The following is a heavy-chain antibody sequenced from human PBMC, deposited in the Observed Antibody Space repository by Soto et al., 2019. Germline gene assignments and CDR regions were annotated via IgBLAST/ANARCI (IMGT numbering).Heavy chain of an antibody. Sequence: VGSLRLSCAASGFTFSSYSMNWVRQAPGKGLEWVSSISSSSSYIYYADSVKGRFTISRDNAKNSLYLQMNSLRAEDTAVYYCARDLTYDFWSGYYNWFDPWGQGTLVTVSP. V-gene: IGHV3-21*01. CDR2: ISSSSSYI. CDR1: GFTFSSYS. J-gene: IGHJ5*02. D-gene: IGHD3-3*01. CDR3: ARDLTYDFWSGYYNWFDP.